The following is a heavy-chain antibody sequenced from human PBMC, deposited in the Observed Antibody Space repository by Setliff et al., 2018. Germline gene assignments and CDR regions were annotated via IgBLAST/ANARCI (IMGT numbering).Heavy chain of an antibody. D-gene: IGHD3-3*01. Sequence: SETLSLTCTVSGGSISSSSYYWGWIRQPPGKGLEWIGSIYYSGSTYYNPSLKSRVTISVDTSKNQFFLKLSSVTAADTAVYYCARERMYYNFWSGYSDYWGQGTLVTVSS. CDR3: ARERMYYNFWSGYSDY. CDR1: GGSISSSSYY. J-gene: IGHJ4*02. CDR2: IYYSGST. V-gene: IGHV4-39*07.